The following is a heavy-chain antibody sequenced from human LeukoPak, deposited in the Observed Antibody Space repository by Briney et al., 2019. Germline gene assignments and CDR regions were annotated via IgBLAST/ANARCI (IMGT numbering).Heavy chain of an antibody. CDR3: AKVYYDTSGSSPYHYYYYMDV. D-gene: IGHD3-22*01. V-gene: IGHV3-23*01. CDR1: GFTFSSYA. Sequence: GGSLRLSCAASGFTFSSYAMSWVRQAPGKGLEWVSAISGSGGSTYYADSVKGRFTISRDNSNNTLYLQMNSLRGDDTAVYYCAKVYYDTSGSSPYHYYYYMDVWGKGTTVTISS. J-gene: IGHJ6*03. CDR2: ISGSGGST.